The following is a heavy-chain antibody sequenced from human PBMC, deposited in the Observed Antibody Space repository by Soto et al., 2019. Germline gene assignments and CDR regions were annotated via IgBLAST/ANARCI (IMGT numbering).Heavy chain of an antibody. V-gene: IGHV3-48*01. CDR3: ARSHDYGDYYYYYYYMDV. CDR1: GFTFSSYS. D-gene: IGHD4-17*01. J-gene: IGHJ6*03. Sequence: GGSLRLSCAASGFTFSSYSMNWVRQAPGKGLEWVSYISSSSSTIYYADSVKGRFTISRDNAKNSLYLQMNSLRAEDTAVYYCARSHDYGDYYYYYYYMDVWGKGTTVTVSS. CDR2: ISSSSSTI.